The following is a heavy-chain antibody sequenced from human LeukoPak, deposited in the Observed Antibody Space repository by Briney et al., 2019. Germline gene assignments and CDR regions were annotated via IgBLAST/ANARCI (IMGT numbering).Heavy chain of an antibody. CDR2: IKQDGSEK. V-gene: IGHV3-7*01. D-gene: IGHD6-13*01. Sequence: PGGSLRLSCAASGFTFSRYWMSWVRQAPGKGLEWVANIKQDGSEKYYVDSVKGRFTISRDNAKISLYLKMNSLRAEDTAIYYCARSAGSSGWYEGYYFDYWGQGTLVTVSS. CDR1: GFTFSRYW. J-gene: IGHJ4*02. CDR3: ARSAGSSGWYEGYYFDY.